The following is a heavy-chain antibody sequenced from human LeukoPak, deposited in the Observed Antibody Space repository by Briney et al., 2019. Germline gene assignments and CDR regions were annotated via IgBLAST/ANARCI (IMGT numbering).Heavy chain of an antibody. J-gene: IGHJ1*01. CDR3: ARVTYSSSSRYFQH. CDR2: INPNSGGT. D-gene: IGHD6-6*01. CDR1: GYTFTGYY. V-gene: IGHV1-2*02. Sequence: ASVKVSFKASGYTFTGYYMHWVRQAPGQGLEWMGWINPNSGGTNYAQKFQGRVTMTRDTSISTAYMELSRLRSDDTAVYYCARVTYSSSSRYFQHWGQGTLVTVSS.